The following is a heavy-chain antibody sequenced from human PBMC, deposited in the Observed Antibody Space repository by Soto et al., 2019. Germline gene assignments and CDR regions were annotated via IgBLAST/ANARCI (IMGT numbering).Heavy chain of an antibody. CDR1: GFNFSSYG. V-gene: IGHV3-30*18. D-gene: IGHD2-2*01. Sequence: PRGALGVSCAASGFNFSSYGMPWVRQAPGKGLELVAVISYGGSNKYYADSVKGRFTISRDNSKNTLYLQMNSLRAEDTAVYYCAKAFLSARYCSSTSCYHIDYWGQGTLVTVSS. CDR3: AKAFLSARYCSSTSCYHIDY. J-gene: IGHJ4*02. CDR2: ISYGGSNK.